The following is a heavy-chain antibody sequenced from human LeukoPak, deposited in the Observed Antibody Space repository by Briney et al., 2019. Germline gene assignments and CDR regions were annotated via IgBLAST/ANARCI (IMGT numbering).Heavy chain of an antibody. D-gene: IGHD3-16*01. CDR2: IYTSGST. CDR1: GGSISSYY. J-gene: IGHJ4*02. Sequence: SETLSLTCTVSGGSISSYYWSWIRQPARKGLEWIGRIYTSGSTNYNPSLKSRVNISVDKSKNQFSLKLSSVTAADTAVYYCAREGEFIAWGQGTLVTVSS. CDR3: AREGEFIA. V-gene: IGHV4-4*07.